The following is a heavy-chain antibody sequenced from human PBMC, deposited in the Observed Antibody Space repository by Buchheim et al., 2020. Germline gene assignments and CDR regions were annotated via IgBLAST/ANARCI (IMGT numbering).Heavy chain of an antibody. CDR1: GFTFTNYA. J-gene: IGHJ4*02. CDR2: FSDSGGST. Sequence: EVLLLESGGGSVQPGGSLRLSCAASGFTFTNYAMSWVRQAPGKGLEWVSGFSDSGGSTYYADSVKGRFTIARENSKNMLYLQMNSLRADDTAIYYCAKGPYGDNARLSRYFDYWGQGTL. D-gene: IGHD4-17*01. CDR3: AKGPYGDNARLSRYFDY. V-gene: IGHV3-23*01.